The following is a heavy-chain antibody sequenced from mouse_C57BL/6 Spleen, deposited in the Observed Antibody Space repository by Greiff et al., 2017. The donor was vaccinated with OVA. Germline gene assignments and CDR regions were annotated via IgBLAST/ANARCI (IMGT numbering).Heavy chain of an antibody. J-gene: IGHJ4*01. V-gene: IGHV3-6*01. CDR1: GYSITSGYY. Sequence: EVKLMESGPGLVKPSQSLSLTCSVTGYSITSGYYWNWIRQFPGNKLEWMGYISYDGSNNYNPSLKNRISITRDTSKNQFFLKLNSVTTEDTATYYCAREHWDEDYAMDYWGQGTSVTVSS. CDR2: ISYDGSN. D-gene: IGHD4-1*01. CDR3: AREHWDEDYAMDY.